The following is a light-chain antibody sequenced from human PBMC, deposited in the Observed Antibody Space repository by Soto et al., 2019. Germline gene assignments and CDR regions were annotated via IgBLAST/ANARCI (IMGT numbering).Light chain of an antibody. Sequence: QSVLTQPASVSGSPGQSITISCTGTSSDVGGYNYVSWYQPHPGKAPKLIISEVSNRPSGVSLRFSGSRSGNTASLTISGLQTEDEADYFCSSYTSDSNPYVFGTGTKVTV. CDR1: SSDVGGYNY. CDR2: EVS. V-gene: IGLV2-14*01. CDR3: SSYTSDSNPYV. J-gene: IGLJ1*01.